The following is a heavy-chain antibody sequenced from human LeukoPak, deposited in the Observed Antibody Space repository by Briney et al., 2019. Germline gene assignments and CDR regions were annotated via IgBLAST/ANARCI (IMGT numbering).Heavy chain of an antibody. D-gene: IGHD6-19*01. V-gene: IGHV4-34*01. CDR2: IYHSGSS. CDR1: GGSFSGYY. Sequence: PSETLSLTCAVYGGSFSGYYWSWIRQPPGKGLEWIGSIYHSGSSYYNPSLKSRVTISVDTSKNQISLKLSSVTAADTAVYYCARSYSSGLVDVWGKGTTVTVSS. J-gene: IGHJ6*04. CDR3: ARSYSSGLVDV.